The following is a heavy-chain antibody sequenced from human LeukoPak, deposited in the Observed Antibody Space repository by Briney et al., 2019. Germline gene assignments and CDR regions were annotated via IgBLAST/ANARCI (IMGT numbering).Heavy chain of an antibody. CDR1: GFTVSSNY. Sequence: GGSLRLSCAASGFTVSSNYMSWVRQAPGKGLEWVSVIYSGGSTYYADSVKGRFTISRDNSKNTLYLQMNSLRAEDTAVYYCATHYYDSSGYYYSYYFDYWGQGTLVTVSS. D-gene: IGHD3-22*01. V-gene: IGHV3-53*01. J-gene: IGHJ4*02. CDR3: ATHYYDSSGYYYSYYFDY. CDR2: IYSGGST.